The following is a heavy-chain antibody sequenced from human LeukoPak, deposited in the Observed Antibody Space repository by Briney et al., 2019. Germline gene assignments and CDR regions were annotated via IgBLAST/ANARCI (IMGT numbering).Heavy chain of an antibody. CDR2: ISGSGSTI. Sequence: PGGSLRLSCTASGFTFSDYEVNWVRRAPGKGLEWVSYISGSGSTIYYADSVKGRFTISRDNAKNSLYLQMNSLRVEATAVYNCGRRGRGISALAVWGKGPTVPVSS. J-gene: IGHJ6*04. CDR1: GFTFSDYE. CDR3: GRRGRGISALAV. D-gene: IGHD3-10*01. V-gene: IGHV3-48*03.